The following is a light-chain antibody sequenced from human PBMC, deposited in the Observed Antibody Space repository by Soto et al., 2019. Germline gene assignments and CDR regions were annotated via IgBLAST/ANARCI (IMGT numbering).Light chain of an antibody. Sequence: QSVLTQPPSASGSPGQSVTISCTGTSSDVGGYNYVSWYQQHPGKAPKLMIYEVNKRPSGVPDRFSGSKSGNTASLTVSGLQAEDEGDYYCSSHAGSKRVFGTRTKVTV. CDR2: EVN. CDR3: SSHAGSKRV. J-gene: IGLJ1*01. CDR1: SSDVGGYNY. V-gene: IGLV2-8*01.